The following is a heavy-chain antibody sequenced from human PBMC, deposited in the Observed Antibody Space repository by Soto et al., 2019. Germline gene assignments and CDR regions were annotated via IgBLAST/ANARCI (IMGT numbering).Heavy chain of an antibody. V-gene: IGHV4-31*03. D-gene: IGHD2-8*01. CDR1: GGSISSGGYY. CDR3: SFGGMLDAFDI. CDR2: IYYSGST. Sequence: SETLSLTCTVSGGSISSGGYYWSWIRQHPGKGLEWIGYIYYSGSTYYNPSLKSRVTISVDTSKNQFSLKLSSVTAADTAVYYCSFGGMLDAFDIWGKGTMDTVS. J-gene: IGHJ3*02.